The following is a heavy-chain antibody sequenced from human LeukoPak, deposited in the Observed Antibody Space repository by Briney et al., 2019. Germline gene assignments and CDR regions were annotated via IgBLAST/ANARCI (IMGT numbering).Heavy chain of an antibody. J-gene: IGHJ4*02. V-gene: IGHV3-30*02. CDR3: AKDRCSGASCYYLDY. CDR2: IRYDGSNK. D-gene: IGHD2-15*01. Sequence: GGSLRLSCAASGFTFSSYGMHWVRQAPGKGLEWVAFIRYDGSNKYYADSVKGRFTLSRDNSKNTLYLQMNSLRVEDTAVYYCAKDRCSGASCYYLDYWGQGTLVSVSS. CDR1: GFTFSSYG.